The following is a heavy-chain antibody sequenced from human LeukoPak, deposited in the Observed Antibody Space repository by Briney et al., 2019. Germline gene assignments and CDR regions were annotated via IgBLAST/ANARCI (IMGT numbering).Heavy chain of an antibody. V-gene: IGHV1-2*02. CDR1: GYTFTGYY. CDR2: INPNSGGT. J-gene: IGHJ4*02. CDR3: ATSYVWGSYRPNPFDY. Sequence: GASVKVSCKASGYTFTGYYMHWVRQAPGQGLEWMGWINPNSGGTNYAQKFQGRVTMTRDTSISTAYMELSRLRSDDTAVYYCATSYVWGSYRPNPFDYWGQGTPVTVSS. D-gene: IGHD3-16*02.